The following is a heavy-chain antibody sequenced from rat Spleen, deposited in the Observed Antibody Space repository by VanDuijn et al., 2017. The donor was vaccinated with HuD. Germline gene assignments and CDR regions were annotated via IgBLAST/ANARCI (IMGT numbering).Heavy chain of an antibody. CDR2: IKYDGSRT. V-gene: IGHV5-29*01. J-gene: IGHJ2*01. CDR3: ARSVFDY. Sequence: EVQLVESDGGLVQPGGSLKLSCAASGFTFSDYYMAWVRQAPTKGLEWVATIKYDGSRTDYRDSVKGRFTISRDNAKSTLYLQIDSLRSEDTSTYYCARSVFDYWGQGVMVTVSS. CDR1: GFTFSDYY.